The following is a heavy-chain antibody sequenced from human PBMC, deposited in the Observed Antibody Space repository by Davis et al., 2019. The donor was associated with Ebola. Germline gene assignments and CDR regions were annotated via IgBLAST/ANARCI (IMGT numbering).Heavy chain of an antibody. CDR3: AKLSCTSASCYTGNYYYYYGIDV. CDR2: IGGSGENT. D-gene: IGHD2-2*02. V-gene: IGHV3-23*01. CDR1: GFTFTNYA. J-gene: IGHJ6*02. Sequence: GESLKISCAASGFTFTNYAMSWVRQAPGRGLDWVSTIGGSGENTYYADSVKGRFTISRDNSKNTLYLQMNSLRAEDTAIYYCAKLSCTSASCYTGNYYYYYGIDVWGQGTTVTVS.